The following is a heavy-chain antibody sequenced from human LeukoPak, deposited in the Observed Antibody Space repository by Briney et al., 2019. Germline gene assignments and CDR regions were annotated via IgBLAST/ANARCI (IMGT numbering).Heavy chain of an antibody. CDR1: GGSISSGDYY. CDR3: ARDRSGSYLDY. CDR2: IYYSGST. D-gene: IGHD1-26*01. V-gene: IGHV4-30-4*08. Sequence: SETLSLTCTVSGGSISSGDYYWSWIRQPPGKGLEWIGYIYYSGSTYYNLSLKSRVTISVDTSKNQFSLKLSSVTAADTAVYYCARDRSGSYLDYWGQGTLVTVSS. J-gene: IGHJ4*02.